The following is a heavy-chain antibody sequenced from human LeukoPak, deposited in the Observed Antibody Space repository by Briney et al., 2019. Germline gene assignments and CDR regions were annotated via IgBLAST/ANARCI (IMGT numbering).Heavy chain of an antibody. CDR3: ARDLGLSGFDY. CDR1: GGTFSSYA. CDR2: INPNSGGT. Sequence: ASVKVSCKASGGTFSSYAISWVRQAPGQGLEWMGWINPNSGGTNYAQKFQGRVTMTRDTSISTAYMELSRLRSDDTAVYYCARDLGLSGFDYWGQGTLVTVSS. V-gene: IGHV1-2*02. J-gene: IGHJ4*02. D-gene: IGHD3-16*01.